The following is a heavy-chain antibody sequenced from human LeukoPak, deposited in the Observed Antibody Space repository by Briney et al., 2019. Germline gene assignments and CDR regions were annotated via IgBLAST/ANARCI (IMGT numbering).Heavy chain of an antibody. CDR2: IWYDGSNK. J-gene: IGHJ3*02. D-gene: IGHD6-6*01. Sequence: PGRSLRLSCAASGFTFSSYGMHWVRQAPGKGLEWVAVIWYDGSNKYYADSVKGRFTISRDNSKNTLYLQMNSLRAEDTAVYYCARTSSIAARPWAFDIWGQGTMVTVSS. CDR3: ARTSSIAARPWAFDI. CDR1: GFTFSSYG. V-gene: IGHV3-33*01.